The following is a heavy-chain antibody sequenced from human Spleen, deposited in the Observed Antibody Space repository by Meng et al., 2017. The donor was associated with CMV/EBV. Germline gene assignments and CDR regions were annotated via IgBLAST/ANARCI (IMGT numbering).Heavy chain of an antibody. D-gene: IGHD3-16*02. Sequence: ASVKVSCKVSGYTLTELSMHWVRQAPGKGLEWMGGFDPEDGETIYAQKCQGRVTMTEDTSTDTAYMELSSLRSEYTAVYYCATGSLSDAGPWGQGTLVTVSS. CDR3: ATGSLSDAGP. CDR1: GYTLTELS. J-gene: IGHJ5*02. CDR2: FDPEDGET. V-gene: IGHV1-24*01.